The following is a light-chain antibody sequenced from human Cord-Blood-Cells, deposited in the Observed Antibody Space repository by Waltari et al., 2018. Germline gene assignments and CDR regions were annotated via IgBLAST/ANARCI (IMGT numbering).Light chain of an antibody. CDR1: QSSSSY. V-gene: IGKV1-39*01. J-gene: IGKJ3*01. CDR3: QQSYSTPLT. Sequence: DIQITRSPFSLPSSVGHRVPITCRASQSSSSYLNLYQQTPGKAPKLLIYAASSLKSGVPSRFSGSGSGTVFTLTISRLQPEDFATYYCQQSYSTPLTFGRGTKVDIK. CDR2: AAS.